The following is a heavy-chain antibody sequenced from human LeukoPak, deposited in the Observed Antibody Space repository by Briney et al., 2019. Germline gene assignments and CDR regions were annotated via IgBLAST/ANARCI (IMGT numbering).Heavy chain of an antibody. D-gene: IGHD2-2*01. CDR3: AKDKKRFCSSTSCSVSYFDY. V-gene: IGHV3-30*02. Sequence: PGGSLRLSCAASGFTFSSYGMHWVRQAPGKGLEWVAFIRYDGSNKYYADSVKGRFTISRENSKNTLYLQMNSLRAEDTAVYYCAKDKKRFCSSTSCSVSYFDYWGQGTLVTVSS. J-gene: IGHJ4*02. CDR1: GFTFSSYG. CDR2: IRYDGSNK.